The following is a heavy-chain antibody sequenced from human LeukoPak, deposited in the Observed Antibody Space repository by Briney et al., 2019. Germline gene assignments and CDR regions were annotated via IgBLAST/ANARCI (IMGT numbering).Heavy chain of an antibody. CDR1: GYSFSDYY. CDR2: INPKSGGT. Sequence: ASVKVSCTASGYSFSDYYIHWLRQAPGQGLEWMGWINPKSGGTNYAQNFQGRVTMTRDTSSTTVYMELTRLRSDDTAVYYCAKPLGSLKEYWWFDPWGQGTLVTVSS. V-gene: IGHV1-2*02. CDR3: AKPLGSLKEYWWFDP. J-gene: IGHJ5*02. D-gene: IGHD2/OR15-2a*01.